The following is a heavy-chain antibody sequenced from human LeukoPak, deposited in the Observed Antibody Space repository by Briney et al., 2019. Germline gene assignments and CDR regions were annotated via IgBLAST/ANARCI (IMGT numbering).Heavy chain of an antibody. CDR1: GGSISSGGYS. Sequence: SETLSLTCAVSGGSISSGGYSWSWIRQPPGKGLEWIGYIYHSGSTYYNPSLKSRVTISVDRSKNQFSLKLSSVTAADTAVYYCARGEEYCSSTSCSRWSDPWGQGTLVTVSS. CDR3: ARGEEYCSSTSCSRWSDP. CDR2: IYHSGST. J-gene: IGHJ5*02. D-gene: IGHD2-2*01. V-gene: IGHV4-30-2*01.